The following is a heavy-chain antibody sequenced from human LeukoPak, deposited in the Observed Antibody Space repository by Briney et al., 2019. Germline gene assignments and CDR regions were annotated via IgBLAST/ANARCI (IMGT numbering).Heavy chain of an antibody. Sequence: GGSLRLSCTASAFTFSGYGMHWVRQAPGKGLEWVAFIRYDGTNKYYADSVKGRFTISRDNSKNTLYLRMNSLRAEDTAVYYCATKGPDDYGDYHHFDYWGQGTLVTVSS. CDR3: ATKGPDDYGDYHHFDY. D-gene: IGHD4-17*01. V-gene: IGHV3-30*02. CDR1: AFTFSGYG. CDR2: IRYDGTNK. J-gene: IGHJ4*02.